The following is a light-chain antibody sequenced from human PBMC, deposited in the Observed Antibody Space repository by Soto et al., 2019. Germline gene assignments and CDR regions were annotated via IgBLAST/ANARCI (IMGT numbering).Light chain of an antibody. V-gene: IGKV3-11*01. Sequence: EIVMTQSPATLSVSPGDGATLSCRSSQGVSSYLAWYQQKPGQAPRLLIYDASNRATGIPARFSGSGSGTDFTLTISSLEPEDFAVYYCQQRSNWPPITFGQGTRLEIK. CDR1: QGVSSY. CDR3: QQRSNWPPIT. J-gene: IGKJ5*01. CDR2: DAS.